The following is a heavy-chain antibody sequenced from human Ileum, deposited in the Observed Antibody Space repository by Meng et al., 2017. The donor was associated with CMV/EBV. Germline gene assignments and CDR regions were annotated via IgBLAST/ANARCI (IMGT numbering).Heavy chain of an antibody. Sequence: GESLKISCAASGFTFSSDWMHWVRQAPGKGLRWVARVDSAGSGTSYADSVKGRFTISRDNARDTLYLQMNSLRVKDTAVYYCLLIVGTTEGGVDSFDVWGQGTKVTVSS. D-gene: IGHD1-26*01. J-gene: IGHJ3*01. CDR2: VDSAGSGT. CDR3: LLIVGTTEGGVDSFDV. V-gene: IGHV3-74*01. CDR1: GFTFSSDW.